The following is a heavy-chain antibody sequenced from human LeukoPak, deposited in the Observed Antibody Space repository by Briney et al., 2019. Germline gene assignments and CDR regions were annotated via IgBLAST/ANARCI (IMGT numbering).Heavy chain of an antibody. CDR1: GFTFSSCW. D-gene: IGHD5-12*01. Sequence: PGGSLRLSCAASGFTFSSCWMSWVRQAPGKGLEWVANIKQDGSEKYYVDSVKGRFTISRDNAKNSLYLQMNSLRAEDTAVYYCARRAFPESRVATINYFDYWGQGTLVTVSS. J-gene: IGHJ4*02. CDR2: IKQDGSEK. CDR3: ARRAFPESRVATINYFDY. V-gene: IGHV3-7*01.